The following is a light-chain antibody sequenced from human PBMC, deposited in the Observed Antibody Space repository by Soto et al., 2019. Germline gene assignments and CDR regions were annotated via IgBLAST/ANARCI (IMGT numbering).Light chain of an antibody. CDR2: GAS. V-gene: IGKV3-15*01. CDR3: QQYNNWPLT. Sequence: EIVMTQSPATLSVSPGERATLTCRARQSVASSNLAWYQQKPGQAPRLLIYGASTRATGIPARFSGSGSWTEFTLTISSLQSEDLAVYYCQQYNNWPLTFGPGTNVDIK. CDR1: QSVASSN. J-gene: IGKJ3*01.